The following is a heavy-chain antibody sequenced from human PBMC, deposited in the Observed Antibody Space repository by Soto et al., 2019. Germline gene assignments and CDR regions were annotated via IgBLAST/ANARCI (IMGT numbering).Heavy chain of an antibody. CDR1: GYTFTGYY. Sequence: ASVKVSCKASGYTFTGYYMHWVRQAPGQGLEWMGWINPNSGGTNYAQKFQGWVTMTRDTSISTAYMELSRLRSDDTAVYYCARVAGYCSGGSCYKNYYYFDYWGQGTQVTVSS. CDR2: INPNSGGT. V-gene: IGHV1-2*04. J-gene: IGHJ4*02. CDR3: ARVAGYCSGGSCYKNYYYFDY. D-gene: IGHD2-15*01.